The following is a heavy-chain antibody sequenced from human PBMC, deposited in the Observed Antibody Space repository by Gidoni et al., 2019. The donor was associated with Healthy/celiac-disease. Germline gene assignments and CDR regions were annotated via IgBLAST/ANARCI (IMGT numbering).Heavy chain of an antibody. V-gene: IGHV3-30*18. CDR2: ISYDGSNK. CDR1: GFTFSIYG. Sequence: QVQLVESGGGVVQPGRSLRLSCAASGFTFSIYGMHWVRQAPGKGMEWVAVISYDGSNKYYADSVKGRFTISRDNSKNTLYLQMNSLRAEDTAVYYCAKDLRWGPGDPLGMDVWGQGTTVTVSS. J-gene: IGHJ6*02. D-gene: IGHD1-26*01. CDR3: AKDLRWGPGDPLGMDV.